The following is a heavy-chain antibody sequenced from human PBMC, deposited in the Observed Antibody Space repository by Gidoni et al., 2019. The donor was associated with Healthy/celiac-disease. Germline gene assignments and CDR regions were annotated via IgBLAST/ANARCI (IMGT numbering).Heavy chain of an antibody. CDR1: GGTFSSYA. J-gene: IGHJ4*02. CDR3: ARRPTYYYDSSGYYFDY. CDR2: IIPIFGTA. D-gene: IGHD3-22*01. Sequence: KKPGSSVKVSCKASGGTFSSYAISWVRQAPGQGLEWMGGIIPIFGTANYAQKFQGRVTITADKSTSTAYMELSSLRSEDTAVYYCARRPTYYYDSSGYYFDYWGQGTLVTVSS. V-gene: IGHV1-69*06.